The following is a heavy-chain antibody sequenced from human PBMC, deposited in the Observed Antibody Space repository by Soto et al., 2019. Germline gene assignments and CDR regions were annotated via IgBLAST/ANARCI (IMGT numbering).Heavy chain of an antibody. CDR1: GYIFVNYG. J-gene: IGHJ6*01. D-gene: IGHD3-16*01. CDR2: ISPYTGNT. CDR3: VMVDNYVTPTPQDV. Sequence: QVQLVQSGDEVKKPGASVKVSCKASGYIFVNYGIAWVRQAPGQGLEWMGWISPYTGNTHSATKVQGRLTMTTDTATRTVFMDLGSLTSADPAVYYCVMVDNYVTPTPQDVWGQGTTVTVSS. V-gene: IGHV1-18*01.